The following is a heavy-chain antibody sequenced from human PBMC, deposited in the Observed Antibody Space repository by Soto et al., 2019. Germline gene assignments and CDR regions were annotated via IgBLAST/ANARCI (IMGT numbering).Heavy chain of an antibody. J-gene: IGHJ4*02. V-gene: IGHV2-5*02. D-gene: IGHD4-17*01. Sequence: QITLKESGPTLVKPTQTLTLTCTFSGFSLSTSGVGVGWIRQPPGKAMEWLALIYWDDDKRYSPSLKSRLTITEDTSKNQVVLTMTNMDPVDTATYYCAHRQRTVYFDYWGQGTLVTVSS. CDR2: IYWDDDK. CDR1: GFSLSTSGVG. CDR3: AHRQRTVYFDY.